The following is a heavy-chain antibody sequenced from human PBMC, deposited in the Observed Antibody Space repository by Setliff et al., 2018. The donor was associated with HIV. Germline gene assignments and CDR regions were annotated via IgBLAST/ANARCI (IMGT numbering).Heavy chain of an antibody. D-gene: IGHD1-1*01. Sequence: SETLSLTCTVSGGSISSHYWSWIRQPPGKGLEWIGYIYYSGSTNYNPSLKSRVTISVDASKNQFSLKLSSVTAADTAVYYCARGLATGLYYYYYYMDVWGKGTTVTVSS. J-gene: IGHJ6*03. V-gene: IGHV4-59*11. CDR1: GGSISSHY. CDR2: IYYSGST. CDR3: ARGLATGLYYYYYYMDV.